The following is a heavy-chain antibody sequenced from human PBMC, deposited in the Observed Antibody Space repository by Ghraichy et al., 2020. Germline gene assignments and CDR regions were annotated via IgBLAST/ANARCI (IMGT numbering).Heavy chain of an antibody. Sequence: SVKVSCKSSGGTFSSYAISWVRQAPGQGLEWMGGIIPIFGTANYAQKFQGRVTITADESTSTAYMELSSLRSEDTAVYYCATGGSSGYLNWFDPWGQGTLVTVSS. D-gene: IGHD3-22*01. CDR1: GGTFSSYA. CDR3: ATGGSSGYLNWFDP. J-gene: IGHJ5*02. CDR2: IIPIFGTA. V-gene: IGHV1-69*13.